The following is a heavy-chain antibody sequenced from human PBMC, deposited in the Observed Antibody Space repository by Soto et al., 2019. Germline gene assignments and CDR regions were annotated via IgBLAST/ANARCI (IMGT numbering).Heavy chain of an antibody. J-gene: IGHJ5*02. V-gene: IGHV1-58*01. Sequence: QMQLVQSGPEVKKPGTSVKVSCKASGFTFTSSAVHWVRQARGQRLEWIGWIVVGCGNTNYAQKFQERVTITRDMSTSTAYMELSSLRSEDTAVYYCAAESSTGWFDPWGQGTLVTVSS. CDR2: IVVGCGNT. D-gene: IGHD2-2*01. CDR3: AAESSTGWFDP. CDR1: GFTFTSSA.